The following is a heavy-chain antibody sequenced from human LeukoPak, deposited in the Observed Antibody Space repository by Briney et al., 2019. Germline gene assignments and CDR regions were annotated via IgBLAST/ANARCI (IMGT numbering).Heavy chain of an antibody. J-gene: IGHJ3*02. CDR3: ARDPLDISRWTNAFDI. Sequence: GASVKVSCKASGYTFTHYGFHWVRQAPGKALEWVAYISYDGNNKYEDSVKGRFTISRDNSKSTLHLQMNGLRAEDTAVYYCARDPLDISRWTNAFDIWGQGTTVIVS. CDR1: GYTFTHYG. V-gene: IGHV3-30*03. CDR2: ISYDGNNK. D-gene: IGHD5-12*01.